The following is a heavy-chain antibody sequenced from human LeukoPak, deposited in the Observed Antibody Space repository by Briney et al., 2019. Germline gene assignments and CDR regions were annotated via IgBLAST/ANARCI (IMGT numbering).Heavy chain of an antibody. CDR1: GFSLSTSGVG. CDR3: AHGGGIAARFDP. CDR2: IYWDDDK. D-gene: IGHD6-13*01. J-gene: IGHJ5*02. Sequence: SGPTLVKPTQTLTLTCTFSGFSLSTSGVGVGWIRQPPGKALEWFALIYWDDDKRYSPSLKSRLTITKDTSKNQVVLTMTNMDPVDTATYYCAHGGGIAARFDPWGQGTLVTVSS. V-gene: IGHV2-5*02.